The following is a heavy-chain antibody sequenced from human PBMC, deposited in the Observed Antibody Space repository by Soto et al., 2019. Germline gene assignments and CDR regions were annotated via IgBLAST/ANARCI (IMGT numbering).Heavy chain of an antibody. CDR2: IYWDDDK. Sequence: QITLKESGPTLVKPTQTLTLTCTVSGFSLSTGGVGVGWIRQPPGKALEWLALIYWDDDKRYSPSLKSRLTITKDTSKNQVVLTMTNMDPVDTATYYCAHRRLISGTRLFDYWGQGALFTVSS. CDR1: GFSLSTGGVG. CDR3: AHRRLISGTRLFDY. J-gene: IGHJ4*02. V-gene: IGHV2-5*02. D-gene: IGHD1-20*01.